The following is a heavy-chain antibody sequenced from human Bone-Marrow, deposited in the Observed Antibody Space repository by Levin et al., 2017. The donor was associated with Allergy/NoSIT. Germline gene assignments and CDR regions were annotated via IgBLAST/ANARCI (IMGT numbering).Heavy chain of an antibody. CDR1: GYNFNHYW. D-gene: IGHD2-15*01. Sequence: GESLKISCKTSGYNFNHYWIGWVRQMPGKGLEWMGIIYPGDSETRYSASFQGQVAISVDKSITTAYLHWSSLRAADTAMYFCATLDVGGRRFDLWGQGTLVNVSS. CDR3: ATLDVGGRRFDL. V-gene: IGHV5-51*01. J-gene: IGHJ4*02. CDR2: IYPGDSET.